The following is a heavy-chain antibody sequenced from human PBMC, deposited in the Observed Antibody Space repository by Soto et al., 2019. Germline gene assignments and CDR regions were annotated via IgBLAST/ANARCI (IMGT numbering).Heavy chain of an antibody. CDR1: GYMFTDYY. Sequence: QVQLVQSGAEVKKPEASVKVSCTASGYMFTDYYIHWVRQAPGQGLEWMGWINPNSGDTLYAQRFQGRVTMTRDTSISTAYMHLSRLRSDDTAIYYCSRGYCTGGWCYAGHVSWGQGTLVSVSS. CDR3: SRGYCTGGWCYAGHVS. D-gene: IGHD2-15*01. CDR2: INPNSGDT. J-gene: IGHJ5*02. V-gene: IGHV1-2*02.